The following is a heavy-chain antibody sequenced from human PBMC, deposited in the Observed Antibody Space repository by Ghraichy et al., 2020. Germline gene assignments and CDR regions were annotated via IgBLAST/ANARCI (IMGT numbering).Heavy chain of an antibody. CDR2: INPNSGGT. D-gene: IGHD3-22*01. V-gene: IGHV1-2*02. J-gene: IGHJ3*02. CDR1: GYTFTGYY. Sequence: ASVKVSCKASGYTFTGYYMHWVRQAPGQGLEWMGWINPNSGGTNYAQKFQGRVTMTRDTSISTAYMELSRLRSDDTAVYYCARIHYYDSSGYYSPDAFDIWGQGTMVTVSS. CDR3: ARIHYYDSSGYYSPDAFDI.